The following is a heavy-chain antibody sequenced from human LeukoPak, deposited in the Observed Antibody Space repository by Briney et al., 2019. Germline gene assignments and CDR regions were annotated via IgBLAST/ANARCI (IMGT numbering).Heavy chain of an antibody. CDR3: ARADYYDSSGIEEAFDI. Sequence: ASVKVSCKASGYTFTSYAMHWVRQAPGQRLEWMGWINAGNGNTKYSQKFQGRVTMTRNTSISTAYMELSSLRSEDTAVYYCARADYYDSSGIEEAFDIWGQGTMVTVSS. CDR1: GYTFTSYA. V-gene: IGHV1-3*01. CDR2: INAGNGNT. D-gene: IGHD3-22*01. J-gene: IGHJ3*02.